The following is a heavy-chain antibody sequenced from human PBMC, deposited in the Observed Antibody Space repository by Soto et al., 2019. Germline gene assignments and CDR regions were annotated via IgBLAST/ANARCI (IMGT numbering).Heavy chain of an antibody. J-gene: IGHJ1*01. D-gene: IGHD1-26*01. V-gene: IGHV3-7*01. CDR3: ATYSGSYSFDS. CDR1: GFTFRNYW. Sequence: EVQVVESGGGLVQPGGSLRLSCAASGFTFRNYWMSWVRRAPGKGLEWVANIKEDGSEKLYVDSVRGRFTISRDNAKNSLYLQMTSLRAEGTAGYFCATYSGSYSFDSWGQGTLVTVSP. CDR2: IKEDGSEK.